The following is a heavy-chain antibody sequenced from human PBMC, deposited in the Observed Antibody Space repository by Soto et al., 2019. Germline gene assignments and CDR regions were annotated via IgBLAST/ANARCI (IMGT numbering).Heavy chain of an antibody. Sequence: EVQLLESGGGLVQTGWSLRLSCAASGFTFSTYAMSWVRQAPGKGLEWVSTISGSADATFYADSVKGRFAIFRDNSRTMFYLQMNSLRAEDTAVYYCAKGGDGYCSTTSCLFHFDYWGPGTLATVSS. CDR3: AKGGDGYCSTTSCLFHFDY. V-gene: IGHV3-23*01. CDR1: GFTFSTYA. J-gene: IGHJ4*02. CDR2: ISGSADAT. D-gene: IGHD2-2*01.